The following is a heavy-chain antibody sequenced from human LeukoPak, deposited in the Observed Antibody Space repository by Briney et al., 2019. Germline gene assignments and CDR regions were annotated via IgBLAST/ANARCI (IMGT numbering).Heavy chain of an antibody. CDR1: GYSFTSYL. Sequence: GSSLKISCKGSGYSFTSYLGGWVRQMPGKGLEWMGIIYPGDSDTRYSPSFQGHVTISADKSISTAYLQWSSLKASDTAMYYCAGEYYYGSGSFDYWGQGTLVTVSS. V-gene: IGHV5-51*01. J-gene: IGHJ4*02. D-gene: IGHD3-10*01. CDR3: AGEYYYGSGSFDY. CDR2: IYPGDSDT.